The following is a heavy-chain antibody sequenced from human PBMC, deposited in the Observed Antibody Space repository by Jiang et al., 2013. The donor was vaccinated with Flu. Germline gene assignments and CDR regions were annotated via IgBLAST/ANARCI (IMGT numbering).Heavy chain of an antibody. CDR3: ARRRRKYNEASSGWYVPTGHYFDY. D-gene: IGHD6-19*01. V-gene: IGHV4-34*01. CDR1: GGSFSGYY. Sequence: LLKPSETLSLTCAVYGGSFSGYYWSWIRQPPGKGLEWIGEINHSGSTNYNPSLKSRVTISVDTSKNQFSLKLSSVTAADTAVYYCARRRRKYNEASSGWYVPTGHYFDYWGQGTLVTVSS. CDR2: INHSGST. J-gene: IGHJ4*02.